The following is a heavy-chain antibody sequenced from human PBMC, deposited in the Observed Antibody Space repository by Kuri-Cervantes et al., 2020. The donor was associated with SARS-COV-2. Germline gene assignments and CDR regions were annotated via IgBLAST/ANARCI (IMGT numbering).Heavy chain of an antibody. Sequence: SVKVSCKASGGTLSTYTVTWVRQAPGQGLKWTGRIIPVLRVGNYAQKFQGRVTITADKPTNTAYMELTSLRSEDTAVYYCARDSEFTRDAFEIWGQGTMVTVSS. V-gene: IGHV1-69*04. J-gene: IGHJ3*02. CDR3: ARDSEFTRDAFEI. CDR1: GGTLSTYT. CDR2: IIPVLRVG.